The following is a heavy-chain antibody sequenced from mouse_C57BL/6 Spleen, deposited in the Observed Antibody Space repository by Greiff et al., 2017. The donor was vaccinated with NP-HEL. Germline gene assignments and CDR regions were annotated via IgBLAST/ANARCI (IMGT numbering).Heavy chain of an antibody. D-gene: IGHD2-4*01. Sequence: EVQLQQSGPELVKPGASVKISCKASGYTFTDYYMNWVKQSPGKSLEWIGDINPNNGGTSYNQKFKGKATLTVDKSSSTAYMELRSLTSEDSAVYYCARFDYGGYFDVWGTGTTVTVSS. CDR1: GYTFTDYY. V-gene: IGHV1-26*01. CDR3: ARFDYGGYFDV. J-gene: IGHJ1*03. CDR2: INPNNGGT.